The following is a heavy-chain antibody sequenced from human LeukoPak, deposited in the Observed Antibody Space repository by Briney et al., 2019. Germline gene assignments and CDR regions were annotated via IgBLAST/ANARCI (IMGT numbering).Heavy chain of an antibody. D-gene: IGHD3-10*01. J-gene: IGHJ4*02. CDR1: GFTFSDYY. Sequence: GGSLRLSCAASGFTFSDYYMSWIRQAPGKGLEWVACISSSGSTIYYADSVKGRFTISRDNAKNSLYLQMNSLRAEDTAVYYCARGVRRLWFGEPTGAFDIWGQGTLVTVSS. V-gene: IGHV3-11*04. CDR2: ISSSGSTI. CDR3: ARGVRRLWFGEPTGAFDI.